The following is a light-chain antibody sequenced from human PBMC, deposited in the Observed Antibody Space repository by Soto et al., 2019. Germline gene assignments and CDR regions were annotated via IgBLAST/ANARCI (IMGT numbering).Light chain of an antibody. CDR1: SSDVGGFDY. V-gene: IGLV2-14*01. J-gene: IGLJ3*02. CDR3: SSYTGRKAWV. Sequence: QSALTQPASVSGSPGQSITISCTGASSDVGGFDYVSWSQQHPGKAPKLLIYEVSNRPSGVSNRFSASKSGNTASLTISGLQPEDEADYYCSSYTGRKAWVFGGGTKVTVL. CDR2: EVS.